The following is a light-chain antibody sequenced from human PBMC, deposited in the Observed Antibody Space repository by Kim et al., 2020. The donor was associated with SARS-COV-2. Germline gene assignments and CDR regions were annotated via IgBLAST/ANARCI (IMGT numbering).Light chain of an antibody. V-gene: IGLV1-40*01. Sequence: RVTISCTGSSSNIGAGYDVHWYQQLPGTAPKLLIYGNSIRPSGLPDRFSGSKSGTSASLAITGLQAEDESDYYCQSYDSSLSASVFGGGTKLTVL. CDR3: QSYDSSLSASV. CDR1: SSNIGAGYD. CDR2: GNS. J-gene: IGLJ3*02.